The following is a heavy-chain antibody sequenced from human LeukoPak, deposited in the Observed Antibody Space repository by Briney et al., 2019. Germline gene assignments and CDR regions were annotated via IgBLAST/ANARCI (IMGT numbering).Heavy chain of an antibody. CDR2: IIPIFGTA. Sequence: SVKVSCKASGGTFSIYAISWVRQAPGQGLEWMGGIIPIFGTANYAQKFQGRVTITADESTSTAYMELSSLRSEDTAVYYCARDRVPPYYYYYGMDVWGQGTTVTVSS. CDR3: ARDRVPPYYYYYGMDV. V-gene: IGHV1-69*13. CDR1: GGTFSIYA. D-gene: IGHD3-10*01. J-gene: IGHJ6*02.